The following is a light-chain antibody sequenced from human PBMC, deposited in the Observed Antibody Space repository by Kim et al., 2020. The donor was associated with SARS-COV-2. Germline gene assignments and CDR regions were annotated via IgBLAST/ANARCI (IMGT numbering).Light chain of an antibody. V-gene: IGKV2-30*01. J-gene: IGKJ5*01. CDR3: MQGTDWPPT. CDR2: EVS. Sequence: DVVVTQSPLSLPVTLGQPASISCRSKESLVYRDGNTYLNWFQQRPGQSPRRLIYEVSNRDSGVPDRFSGSGSGTDFTLTIIRVEAEDVATYFCMQGTDWPPTFGQGTRLEIK. CDR1: ESLVYRDGNTY.